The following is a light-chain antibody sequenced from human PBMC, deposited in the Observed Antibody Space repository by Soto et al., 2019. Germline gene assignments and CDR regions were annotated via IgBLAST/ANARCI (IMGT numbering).Light chain of an antibody. CDR3: QQYHALPYT. V-gene: IGKV1-33*01. Sequence: DIQVTQSPSSLSASVGDRVTITCQASQDISRYLDWYQQKPGQAPKVLIYGASNLIRGVSSRFSGSESVTHFNFPITRLQPGDFATYYCQQYHALPYTFGQGTKLDI. CDR2: GAS. CDR1: QDISRY. J-gene: IGKJ2*01.